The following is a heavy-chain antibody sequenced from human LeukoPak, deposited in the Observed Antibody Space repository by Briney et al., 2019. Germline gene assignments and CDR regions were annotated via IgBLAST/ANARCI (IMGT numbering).Heavy chain of an antibody. Sequence: SETLSLTCTVSGGSISSYYWSWIRQPPGKGLEWIGYIYCSGSTNYNPSLKSRVTISLDTSKNQFSLKLSSVTAADTAVYYCARVECSSTSCYPDYWGQGTLVTVSS. CDR3: ARVECSSTSCYPDY. V-gene: IGHV4-59*01. CDR1: GGSISSYY. J-gene: IGHJ4*02. D-gene: IGHD2-2*01. CDR2: IYCSGST.